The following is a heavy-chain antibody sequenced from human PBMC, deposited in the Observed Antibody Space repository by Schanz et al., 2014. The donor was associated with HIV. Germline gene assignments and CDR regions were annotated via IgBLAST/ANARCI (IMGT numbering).Heavy chain of an antibody. J-gene: IGHJ4*02. CDR1: GFTFNVYG. CDR2: ISPDGDTQ. CDR3: AKLGDWWSSSWGELYFDS. D-gene: IGHD6-13*01. Sequence: VQLLESGGDLVQPGGSLRLSCTATGFTFNVYGMHWVRQAPGKGLEWVARISPDGDTQHYADSLKGRFTISRDNFKNTLDLQMNSLRADDTAVYYCAKLGDWWSSSWGELYFDSWGQGTLVPVSS. V-gene: IGHV3-30*18.